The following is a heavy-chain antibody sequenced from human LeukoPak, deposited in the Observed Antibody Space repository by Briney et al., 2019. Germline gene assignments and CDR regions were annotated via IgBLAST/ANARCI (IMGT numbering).Heavy chain of an antibody. CDR1: GFTFSSYS. V-gene: IGHV3-21*01. Sequence: GGSLRLSCAASGFTFSSYSMNWVRQAPGKGLEWVSSISSSSSYIYYADSVKGRFTIPRDNAKNSLYLQMNSLRAEDTAVYYCARDSPAIAAAGTDYWGQGTLVTVSS. CDR3: ARDSPAIAAAGTDY. J-gene: IGHJ4*02. D-gene: IGHD6-13*01. CDR2: ISSSSSYI.